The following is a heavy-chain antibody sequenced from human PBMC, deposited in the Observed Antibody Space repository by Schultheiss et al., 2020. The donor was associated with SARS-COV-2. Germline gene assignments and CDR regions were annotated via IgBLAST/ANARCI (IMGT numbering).Heavy chain of an antibody. CDR2: IWYDGSNK. V-gene: IGHV3-30*16. CDR1: GFTFSSYA. CDR3: AREWDIAGEGGGTFDY. D-gene: IGHD2-15*01. Sequence: GESLKISCAASGFTFSSYAMSWVRQAPGKGLEWVAVIWYDGSNKYYADSVKGRFTISRDNSKNTLYLQMNSLRAEDTAVYYCAREWDIAGEGGGTFDYWGQGTLVTVSS. J-gene: IGHJ4*02.